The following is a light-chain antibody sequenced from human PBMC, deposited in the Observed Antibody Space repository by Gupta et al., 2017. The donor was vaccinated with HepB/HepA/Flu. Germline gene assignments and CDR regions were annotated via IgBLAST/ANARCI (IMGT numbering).Light chain of an antibody. J-gene: IGLJ3*02. CDR2: YNS. V-gene: IGLV3-21*04. CDR1: NLETKS. CDR3: QVWDTSDNHPV. Sequence: SYVLSQSPSVSVAPGKTAMITWGGNNLETKSVHWYQQKPGQAPVLVISYNSDRPSGIPERFSGSNSGNTATLSISRVEAGDEADYFCQVWDTSDNHPVFGGGTKLTVL.